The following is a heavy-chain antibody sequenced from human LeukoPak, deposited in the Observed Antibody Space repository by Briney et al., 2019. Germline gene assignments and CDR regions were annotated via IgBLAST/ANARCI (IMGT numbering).Heavy chain of an antibody. D-gene: IGHD1-1*01. J-gene: IGHJ4*02. V-gene: IGHV3-48*04. CDR1: GFTFSSYS. Sequence: GGSLRLSCAASGFTFSSYSMNWVRQAPGKGLEWISYIGLSSGNTKYADSVKGRFAIFGDNAKSSLYLQMNSLRVEDTAVYYCARDHNYAFDNWGQGTLVTVSS. CDR3: ARDHNYAFDN. CDR2: IGLSSGNT.